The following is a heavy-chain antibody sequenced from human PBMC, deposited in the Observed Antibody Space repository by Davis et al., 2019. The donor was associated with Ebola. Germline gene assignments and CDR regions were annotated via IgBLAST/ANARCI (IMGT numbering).Heavy chain of an antibody. CDR2: IYHSGST. Sequence: PSETLSLTCAVSGGSISSGGYSWSWIRQPPGRGLEWIGYIYHSGSTNYNPSLKSRVTISVDTSKNQFSLKLSSVTAADTAVYYCASSLKRGRATYYFDYWGQGTLVTVSS. J-gene: IGHJ4*02. CDR1: GGSISSGGYS. V-gene: IGHV4-30-2*01. D-gene: IGHD1-26*01. CDR3: ASSLKRGRATYYFDY.